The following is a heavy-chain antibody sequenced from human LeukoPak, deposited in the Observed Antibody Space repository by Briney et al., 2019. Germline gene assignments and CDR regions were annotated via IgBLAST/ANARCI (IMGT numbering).Heavy chain of an antibody. Sequence: SETLSLTCTVSGGSISSYYWSWIRQPPGKGLEWIGYIYTSGSTNYNPSFKSRVTISVDTSKNQFSLKLGSVTAADTAVYYCARRGINGKFDPLGQGTLVNGSS. V-gene: IGHV4-4*09. D-gene: IGHD1-20*01. CDR3: ARRGINGKFDP. CDR1: GGSISSYY. CDR2: IYTSGST. J-gene: IGHJ5*02.